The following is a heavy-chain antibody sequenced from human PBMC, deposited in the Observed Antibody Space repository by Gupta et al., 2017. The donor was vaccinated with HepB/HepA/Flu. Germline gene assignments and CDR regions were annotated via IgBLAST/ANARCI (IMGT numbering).Heavy chain of an antibody. D-gene: IGHD3-3*01. V-gene: IGHV3-23*01. J-gene: IGHJ6*02. CDR3: AKGYYDFWSGYPYGYYYYGMDV. CDR1: GFTFSSYA. Sequence: EVQLLESGGGLVQPGGSLRLSCAASGFTFSSYAMSWVRQAPGKGLEWVSAISGSGGSTYYADSVKGRFTISRDNSKNTLYLQMNSLRAEDTAVYYCAKGYYDFWSGYPYGYYYYGMDVWGQGTTVTVSS. CDR2: ISGSGGST.